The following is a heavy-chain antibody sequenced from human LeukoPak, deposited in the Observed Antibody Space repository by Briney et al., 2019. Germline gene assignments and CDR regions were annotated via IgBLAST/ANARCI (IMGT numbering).Heavy chain of an antibody. Sequence: SGTLSLTCTVSGGSISSYYWSWIRQPPGKGLEWIGYIYYSGSTNYNPSLKSRVTISVDTSKNQFSLKLSSVTAADTAVYYCARVTGTTFIYYYYGMDVWGQGTTVTVSS. D-gene: IGHD1-20*01. CDR3: ARVTGTTFIYYYYGMDV. CDR2: IYYSGST. J-gene: IGHJ6*02. V-gene: IGHV4-59*01. CDR1: GGSISSYY.